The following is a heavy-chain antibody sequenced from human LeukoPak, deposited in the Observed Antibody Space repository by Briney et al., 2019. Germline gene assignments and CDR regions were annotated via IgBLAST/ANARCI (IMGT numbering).Heavy chain of an antibody. CDR3: VREGAYSTSSPAGY. CDR2: INQDGSEK. Sequence: GGSLRLSCAASGFTFSGHWMSWVRQAPGKRLEWVANINQDGSEKYYVDSVKGRFIISRDNARNSLFLQMNILTAEDTAIYYCVREGAYSTSSPAGYWGQGTLVSVSS. D-gene: IGHD6-6*01. V-gene: IGHV3-7*01. J-gene: IGHJ4*02. CDR1: GFTFSGHW.